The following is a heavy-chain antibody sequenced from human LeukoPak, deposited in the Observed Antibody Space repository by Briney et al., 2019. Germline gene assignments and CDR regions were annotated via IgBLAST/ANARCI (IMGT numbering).Heavy chain of an antibody. J-gene: IGHJ6*03. Sequence: PSETLSLTCTVSGDSISSSSYYWGWIRQPPGKGLEWIGSIYYSGSTHYNPSLESRVTISVDTSKNQFSLKLSSVTAADTAVYYCARSGKPYYYYYMDVWGKGTTVTVSS. D-gene: IGHD4-23*01. CDR3: ARSGKPYYYYYMDV. CDR2: IYYSGST. V-gene: IGHV4-39*01. CDR1: GDSISSSSYY.